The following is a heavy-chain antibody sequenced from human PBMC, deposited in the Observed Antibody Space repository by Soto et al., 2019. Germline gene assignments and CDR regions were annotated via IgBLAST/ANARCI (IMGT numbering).Heavy chain of an antibody. D-gene: IGHD6-6*01. CDR2: INPRDGSK. CDR3: SKSIKEGGMTVRGADY. CDR1: GYTFTRYY. Sequence: QVQLVQSGAEVQEPGASVRVSCKASGYTFTRYYIHWVRQAPGQGLECMGIINPRDGSKKYAQKFQGRATLTRNKSTSTGYMELNSQRSDDTAVYYCSKSIKEGGMTVRGADYWGQGTLLTVSS. V-gene: IGHV1-46*01. J-gene: IGHJ4*02.